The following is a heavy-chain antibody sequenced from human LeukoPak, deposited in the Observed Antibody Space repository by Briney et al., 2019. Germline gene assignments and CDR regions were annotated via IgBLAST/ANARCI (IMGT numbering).Heavy chain of an antibody. J-gene: IGHJ2*01. CDR3: ATRPAVAGTTNWYFDV. CDR1: GFDFNTYG. CDR2: IWYDGSEK. V-gene: IGHV3-33*01. D-gene: IGHD6-19*01. Sequence: GGSLRLSCAASGFDFNTYGMHWVRQAPGKGLEWVSVIWYDGSEKHYADSVKGRFTVSRDNSKNTLYLQMNSLRAEDAAVYYCATRPAVAGTTNWYFDVWGRGTLVTVSS.